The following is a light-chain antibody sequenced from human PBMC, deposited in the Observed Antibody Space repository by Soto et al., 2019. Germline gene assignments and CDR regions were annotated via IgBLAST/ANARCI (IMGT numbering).Light chain of an antibody. Sequence: QSALTQPPSVSAAPGQKVTFSCSGSSSNIGKNYVSWYQQVPGTAPKLLIYEDNKRRSGIPDRFSGSKSGTSATLGITGLQPGDEADYYCGTWDSSLSVFVFGTGTRVTVL. CDR2: EDN. CDR1: SSNIGKNY. V-gene: IGLV1-51*02. J-gene: IGLJ1*01. CDR3: GTWDSSLSVFV.